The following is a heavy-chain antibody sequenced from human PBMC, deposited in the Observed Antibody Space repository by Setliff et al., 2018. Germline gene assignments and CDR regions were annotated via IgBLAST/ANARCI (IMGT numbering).Heavy chain of an antibody. CDR3: ARTLRYGGYLLAY. CDR1: GYIFTTYW. CDR2: IWPGDSDT. D-gene: IGHD5-12*01. V-gene: IGHV5-51*01. J-gene: IGHJ4*02. Sequence: GESLKLSCKASGYIFTTYWIGWVRQMPGKGLEWMGTIWPGDSDTRYNPSFQGQVTISADKSISTAYLQWNRLKASDTAIYYCARTLRYGGYLLAYWGQGTLVTVSS.